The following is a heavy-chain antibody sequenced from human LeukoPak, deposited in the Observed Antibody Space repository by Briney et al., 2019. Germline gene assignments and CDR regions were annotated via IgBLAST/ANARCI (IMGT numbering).Heavy chain of an antibody. J-gene: IGHJ4*02. CDR3: ARSGDFWSGYPYYFDY. CDR1: GYTFTSYD. D-gene: IGHD3-3*01. V-gene: IGHV1-8*01. CDR2: MNPNSGNT. Sequence: GASVKVSCKASGYTFTSYDINWVRQATEQGLEWMGWMNPNSGNTGYAQKFQGRVTMTRNTSISTAYMELSSLRSEDTAVYYCARSGDFWSGYPYYFDYWGQGTLVTVSS.